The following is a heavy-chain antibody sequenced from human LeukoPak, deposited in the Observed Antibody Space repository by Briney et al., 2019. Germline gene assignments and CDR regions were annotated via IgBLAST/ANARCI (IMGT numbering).Heavy chain of an antibody. J-gene: IGHJ4*02. CDR2: IYYSGST. CDR1: GGSISSYY. D-gene: IGHD6-19*01. V-gene: IGHV4-59*08. CDR3: ARRGSSGRFDY. Sequence: KPSETLSLTCTVSGGSISSYYWSWIRQPPGKGLEWIGYIYYSGSTNYNPSLKSRVTISVDTSKNQFSLKLSSVTAADTAVYYCARRGSSGRFDYWGQGTLVTVSS.